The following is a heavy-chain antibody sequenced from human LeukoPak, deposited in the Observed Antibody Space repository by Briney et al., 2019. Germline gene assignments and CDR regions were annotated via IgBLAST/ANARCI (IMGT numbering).Heavy chain of an antibody. D-gene: IGHD6-19*01. CDR1: GGSISSSSYY. V-gene: IGHV4-39*02. Sequence: SETLSLTCTVPGGSISSSSYYWGWIRQPPGKGLEWIGSIFYNGNTYYNSSLKSRVTISVDTSKNYFSLKLSSVTSADTAVYYCARRTSGGGLFDHGGQGTLVTVSS. CDR2: IFYNGNT. CDR3: ARRTSGGGLFDH. J-gene: IGHJ4*02.